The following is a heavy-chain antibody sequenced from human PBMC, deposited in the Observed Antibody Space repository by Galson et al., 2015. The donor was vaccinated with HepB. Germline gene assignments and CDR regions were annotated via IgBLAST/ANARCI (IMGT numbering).Heavy chain of an antibody. D-gene: IGHD3-22*01. J-gene: IGHJ3*02. CDR2: INHSGST. Sequence: ETLSLTCAVYGGSFSGYYWSWIRQPPGKGLEWIGEINHSGSTNYNPSLKSRVTISVDTSKNQFSLKLSSVTAADTAVYYCARPHRRYYYDSSGYYHPVAFDIWGQGTMVTVSS. V-gene: IGHV4-34*01. CDR3: ARPHRRYYYDSSGYYHPVAFDI. CDR1: GGSFSGYY.